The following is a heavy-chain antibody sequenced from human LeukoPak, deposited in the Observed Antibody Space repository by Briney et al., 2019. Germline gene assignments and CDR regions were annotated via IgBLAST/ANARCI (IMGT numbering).Heavy chain of an antibody. V-gene: IGHV4-59*01. CDR1: GGSISSYY. J-gene: IGHJ4*02. Sequence: SETLSLTRTVSGGSISSYYWSWLRQPPGKGLEWIGYIYYSGSTNYNPSLKSRVTISVDTSKNQFSLKLSSVTAADTAVYYCAGEMATIIDYWGQGTLVTVSS. CDR3: AGEMATIIDY. CDR2: IYYSGST. D-gene: IGHD5-24*01.